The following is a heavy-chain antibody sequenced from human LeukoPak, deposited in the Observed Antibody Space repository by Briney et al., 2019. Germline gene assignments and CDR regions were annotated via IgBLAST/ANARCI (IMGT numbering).Heavy chain of an antibody. V-gene: IGHV1-69*06. Sequence: ASVKVSCKASGGTFSSYAISWVRQAPGQGLEWMGWCIPIFGTANYAQKFQGRVTITADKSTSTAYMELSSLRSEDTAVYYCATASPYCSSTSCYGPYYYYYMDVWGKGTTVTVSS. CDR2: CIPIFGTA. CDR3: ATASPYCSSTSCYGPYYYYYMDV. J-gene: IGHJ6*03. D-gene: IGHD2-2*01. CDR1: GGTFSSYA.